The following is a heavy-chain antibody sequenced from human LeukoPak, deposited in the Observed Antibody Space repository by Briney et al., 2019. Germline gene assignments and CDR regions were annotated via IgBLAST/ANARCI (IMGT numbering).Heavy chain of an antibody. CDR1: GFTFSSYA. J-gene: IGHJ4*02. CDR3: AKSSTSRSYYFDY. CDR2: ISGSGGST. Sequence: GGSLRLSCAASGFTFSSYAMSWGREAPGKGLEWVSAISGSGGSTYYADSVKGRFTISRDNSKNTLYLQMNSLRAEDTAVYYCAKSSTSRSYYFDYWGQGTLVTVSS. V-gene: IGHV3-23*01. D-gene: IGHD2-2*01.